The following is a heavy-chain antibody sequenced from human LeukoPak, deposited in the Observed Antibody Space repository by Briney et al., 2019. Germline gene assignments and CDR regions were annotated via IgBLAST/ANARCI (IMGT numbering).Heavy chain of an antibody. CDR3: ARGNDYDY. CDR2: ISGSGVST. V-gene: IGHV3-23*01. D-gene: IGHD4-11*01. Sequence: GGSLRLSCTASGFTFSSYAMSWVRQAPGKGPEWVAGISGSGVSTNHADSVTGRFTISRDNSKNTLYLQMNSLRAGDTAVYYCARGNDYDYWGQGTLVTVSS. CDR1: GFTFSSYA. J-gene: IGHJ4*02.